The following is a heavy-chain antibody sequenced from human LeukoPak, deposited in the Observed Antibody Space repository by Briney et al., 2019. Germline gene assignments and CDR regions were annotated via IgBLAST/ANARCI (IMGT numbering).Heavy chain of an antibody. V-gene: IGHV4-30-4*01. CDR1: GGSISSGDYY. CDR3: ASLDTAMVQPDY. J-gene: IGHJ4*02. D-gene: IGHD5-18*01. CDR2: IYYSGST. Sequence: SQTLSLTCTVSGGSISSGDYYWSWIRQPPGQGLEWIGYIYYSGSTYYNPSLKSRVTISVDTSKNQFSLKLSSVTAADTAGYYCASLDTAMVQPDYWGQGTLVTVSS.